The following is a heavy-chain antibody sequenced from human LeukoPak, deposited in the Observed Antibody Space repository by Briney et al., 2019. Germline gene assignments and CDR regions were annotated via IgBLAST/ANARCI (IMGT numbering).Heavy chain of an antibody. CDR1: GYTFTSYA. V-gene: IGHV1-3*01. D-gene: IGHD6-13*01. J-gene: IGHJ4*02. Sequence: ASVKVSCKASGYTFTSYAMHWVRQAPGQRLEWMGWINAGNGNTKYSQKFQGRVTITRDTSASTAYMELSSLRSEDTAVYYCAREPPGIAAAGTGLGDYWGQGTLVTVSS. CDR2: INAGNGNT. CDR3: AREPPGIAAAGTGLGDY.